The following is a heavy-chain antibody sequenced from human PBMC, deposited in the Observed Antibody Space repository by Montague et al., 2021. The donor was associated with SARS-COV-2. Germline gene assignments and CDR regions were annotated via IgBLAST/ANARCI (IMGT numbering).Heavy chain of an antibody. J-gene: IGHJ4*02. CDR2: TYFRSKWYN. D-gene: IGHD1-26*01. CDR1: GDSDCVNSLA. V-gene: IGHV6-1*01. CDR3: ARTSASSDY. Sequence: CAISGDSDCVNSLARNWIRQSPSRGPDRLVRTYFRSKWYNDYAVSVKSRITINPDTSKNQIFLQLNFVTPEDTAVYYCARTSASSDYWGQGTLVTVSS.